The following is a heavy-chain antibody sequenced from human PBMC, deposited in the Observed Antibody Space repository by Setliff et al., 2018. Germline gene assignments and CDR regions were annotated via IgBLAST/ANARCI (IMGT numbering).Heavy chain of an antibody. CDR3: ARTGTYRYFDY. CDR1: GFTFSDHY. J-gene: IGHJ4*02. CDR2: IYYRGDT. Sequence: SETLSLSCAASGFTFSDHYMDWIRQPPGKGLEWIGRIYYRGDTYYNASLKGRLTISVDTAQNQFSLRLTSVTAADTAVYYCARTGTYRYFDYWGQGALVTVSS. V-gene: IGHV4-38-2*01. D-gene: IGHD1-1*01.